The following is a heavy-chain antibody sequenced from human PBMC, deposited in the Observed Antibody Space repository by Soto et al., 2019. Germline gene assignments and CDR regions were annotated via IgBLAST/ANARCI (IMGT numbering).Heavy chain of an antibody. D-gene: IGHD6-13*01. CDR3: ASRHSSPYFDY. J-gene: IGHJ4*02. V-gene: IGHV4-30-4*01. CDR2: IYYSGST. CDR1: GGSISSGDYC. Sequence: TSETLSLTCTVSGGSISSGDYCWSWIRQPPGKGLEWIGSIYYSGSTYYNPSLKSRVTISVDTSKNQFSLKLNSVTAADTAVYYCASRHSSPYFDYWGQGTLVTVSS.